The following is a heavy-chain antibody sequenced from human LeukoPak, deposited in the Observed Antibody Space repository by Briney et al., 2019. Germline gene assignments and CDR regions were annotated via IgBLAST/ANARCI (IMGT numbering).Heavy chain of an antibody. CDR1: GYTLTELS. CDR3: ARDLISVAAAGTHHPPHY. V-gene: IGHV1-24*01. J-gene: IGHJ4*02. CDR2: FDPEDGET. Sequence: ASVKVSCKVSGYTLTELSMHWVRQAPGKGLEWMGGFDPEDGETIYAQKLQGRVTMTTDTSTSTAYMELRSLGSDDTAVHYCARDLISVAAAGTHHPPHYWGQGTLVTVSS. D-gene: IGHD6-13*01.